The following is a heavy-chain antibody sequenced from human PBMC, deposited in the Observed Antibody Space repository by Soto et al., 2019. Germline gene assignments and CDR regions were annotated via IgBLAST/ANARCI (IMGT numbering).Heavy chain of an antibody. CDR2: IYHSGST. D-gene: IGHD2-15*01. CDR1: GGSISSGGYH. J-gene: IGHJ4*02. Sequence: SETLSLTCTVSGGSISSGGYHWNWIRQHPGKGLEWIGYIYHSGSTYYNPSLKSRVTISVDRSKNQFSLKLSSVTAADTAVYYCARGQVVAAQHWGQGTLVTVSS. V-gene: IGHV4-30-2*01. CDR3: ARGQVVAAQH.